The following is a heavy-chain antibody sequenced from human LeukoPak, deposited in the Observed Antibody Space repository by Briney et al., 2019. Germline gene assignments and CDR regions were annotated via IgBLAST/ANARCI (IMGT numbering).Heavy chain of an antibody. CDR2: INPNSDDT. D-gene: IGHD3-22*01. CDR3: ARVTVVRAFDI. V-gene: IGHV1-2*02. Sequence: VASVKVSCKASRYTFTDYYIHWVRQASGQGLEWMGWINPNSDDTNFAQNFQGRVTMTRDTSISTAYMELSSLRSDDTAVYYCARVTVVRAFDIWGQGTMVNVSS. CDR1: RYTFTDYY. J-gene: IGHJ3*02.